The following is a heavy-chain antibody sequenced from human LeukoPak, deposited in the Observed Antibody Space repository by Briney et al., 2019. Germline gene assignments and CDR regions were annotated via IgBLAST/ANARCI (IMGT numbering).Heavy chain of an antibody. CDR1: GFTFSSYA. CDR3: ARDFREGYSSSWYDY. Sequence: GGSLRLSCAASGFTFSSYAMSWVRQAPGKGLEWVSAISGSGGSTYYADSVKGRFTISRDNSKNTLYLQMNSLRAEDTAVYYCARDFREGYSSSWYDYWGQGTLVTVSS. D-gene: IGHD6-13*01. V-gene: IGHV3-23*01. CDR2: ISGSGGST. J-gene: IGHJ4*02.